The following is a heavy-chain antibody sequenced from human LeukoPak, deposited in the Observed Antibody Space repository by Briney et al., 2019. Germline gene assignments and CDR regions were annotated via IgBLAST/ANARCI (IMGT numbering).Heavy chain of an antibody. CDR2: ISASGGTT. Sequence: GGSLRLSCAASGFTFRTYAMSWVRQAPGKGLEWVSSISASGGTTYYADSVKGRFTISRDNSKNTLYLQMNSLRAEDSAVYYCARGLPAAVAGGLDYWGQGTLVTVSS. D-gene: IGHD6-19*01. CDR3: ARGLPAAVAGGLDY. J-gene: IGHJ4*02. CDR1: GFTFRTYA. V-gene: IGHV3-23*01.